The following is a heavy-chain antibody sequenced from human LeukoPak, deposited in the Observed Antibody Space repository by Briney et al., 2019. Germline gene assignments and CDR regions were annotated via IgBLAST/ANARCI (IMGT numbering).Heavy chain of an antibody. CDR2: INHSGST. J-gene: IGHJ5*02. CDR3: AKAWLVRNWFDP. V-gene: IGHV4-34*01. CDR1: GGSFSGYY. D-gene: IGHD6-19*01. Sequence: SETLSLTCDVYGGSFSGYYWSWIRQPPGKGLEWIGEINHSGSTNYSPSLKSRVTISVDTSKNQFSLKLSSVTAADTAVYYCAKAWLVRNWFDPWGQGTLVTVSS.